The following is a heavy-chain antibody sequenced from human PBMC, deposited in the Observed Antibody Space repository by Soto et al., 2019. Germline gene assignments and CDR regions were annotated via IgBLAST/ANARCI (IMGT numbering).Heavy chain of an antibody. V-gene: IGHV1-3*01. CDR3: ASTLGLELELKMPRDIYYYYYMDV. Sequence: ASVKVSCKASGYTFTSYAMHWVRQAPGQRLEWMGWINAGNGNTKYSQKFQGRVTITRDTSASTAYMELSSLRSEDTAGYYCASTLGLELELKMPRDIYYYYYMDVWGKGTTVTVSS. CDR1: GYTFTSYA. CDR2: INAGNGNT. J-gene: IGHJ6*03. D-gene: IGHD1-7*01.